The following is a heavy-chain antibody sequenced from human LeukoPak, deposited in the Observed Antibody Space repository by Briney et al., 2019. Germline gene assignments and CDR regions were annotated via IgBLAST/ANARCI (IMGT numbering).Heavy chain of an antibody. Sequence: PSQTLSLTCAVSGGSISSGGYYWNWIRQPPGKGLEWIGYIYYSGSTNYNPSLKSRVTISVDTSKTQFSLKLSSVTAADTAVYYCARQRVIAVAGTGLYGMDVWGQGTTVTVSS. V-gene: IGHV4-61*08. J-gene: IGHJ6*02. CDR3: ARQRVIAVAGTGLYGMDV. CDR2: IYYSGST. D-gene: IGHD6-19*01. CDR1: GGSISSGGYY.